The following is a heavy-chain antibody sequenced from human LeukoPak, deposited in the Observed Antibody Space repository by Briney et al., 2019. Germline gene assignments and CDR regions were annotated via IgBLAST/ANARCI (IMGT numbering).Heavy chain of an antibody. J-gene: IGHJ1*01. Sequence: WGSLRLSCAASGFTFTNYWMSWVRRAPGKGPEWVAMIREDGGDIYYVGSVKGRFTISRDNAKNSLFLQMNSLRAEDTAVYYCVRDRGSGSSQTHEFFEHWGQGTLVTVSS. V-gene: IGHV3-7*01. CDR2: IREDGGDI. CDR1: GFTFTNYW. D-gene: IGHD1-26*01. CDR3: VRDRGSGSSQTHEFFEH.